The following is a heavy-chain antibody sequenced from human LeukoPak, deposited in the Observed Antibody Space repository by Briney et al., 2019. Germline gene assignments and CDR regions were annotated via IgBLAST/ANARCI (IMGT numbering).Heavy chain of an antibody. CDR3: ARSMGGSRDF. J-gene: IGHJ4*02. CDR1: GFTFSSYW. CDR2: INTDGSRT. Sequence: GGSLRLSCAASGFTFSSYWMHWVRQAPGKGLVWVSRINTDGSRTDYADSVKGRFTISRDNAKNTLYLQMNSLSAEDTAVYYCARSMGGSRDFWGQGTLVTVSS. V-gene: IGHV3-74*01. D-gene: IGHD1-26*01.